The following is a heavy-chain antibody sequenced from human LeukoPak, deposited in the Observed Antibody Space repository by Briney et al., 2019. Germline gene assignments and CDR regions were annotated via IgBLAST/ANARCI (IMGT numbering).Heavy chain of an antibody. J-gene: IGHJ6*02. V-gene: IGHV4-59*01. D-gene: IGHD2-2*01. CDR1: GCFSSNYY. Sequence: SAVPLPSSPFSGCFSSNYYWSWVRQPPGKGLEWIGEIYYSGSTNYNPSLKSRVTISVDTSKNQFSLKLSSVTASDTAMYYCARALGYCTSTSCLNYNYYGMDVWGQGTTVTVSS. CDR3: ARALGYCTSTSCLNYNYYGMDV. CDR2: IYYSGST.